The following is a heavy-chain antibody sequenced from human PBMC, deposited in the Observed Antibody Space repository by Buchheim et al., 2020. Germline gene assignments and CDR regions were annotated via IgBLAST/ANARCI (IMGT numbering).Heavy chain of an antibody. V-gene: IGHV1-8*01. Sequence: QVQLVQSGAEVQKPGASVKVSCKASGYPFTSFDLNWVRQATGQGLECLGWMNPDSGVTGYAPKFKGRFTMTWDTSITTAYMELSSLTSDDTAVYYCARTMVRGVPSMDYWGQGTL. CDR1: GYPFTSFD. J-gene: IGHJ4*02. CDR2: MNPDSGVT. CDR3: ARTMVRGVPSMDY. D-gene: IGHD3-10*01.